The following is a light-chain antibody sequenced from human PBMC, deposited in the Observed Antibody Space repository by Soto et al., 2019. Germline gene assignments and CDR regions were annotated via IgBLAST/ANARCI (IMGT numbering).Light chain of an antibody. J-gene: IGLJ2*01. CDR1: SSDIGGYNY. CDR3: SSYTSTSTGHVV. CDR2: DVS. Sequence: QSALTQPASVSGSPGQSITISCTGTSSDIGGYNYVSWYQHHPGKAPKLMIYDVSIRPSGVSNRFSGSTSGNTASLTISGRQAEDEADYYCSSYTSTSTGHVVFGGGTKLTVL. V-gene: IGLV2-14*03.